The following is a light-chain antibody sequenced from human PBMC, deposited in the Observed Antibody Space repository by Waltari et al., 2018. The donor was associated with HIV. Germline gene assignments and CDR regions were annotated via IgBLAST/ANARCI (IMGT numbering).Light chain of an antibody. CDR3: QYYGTSPIT. CDR2: DAT. Sequence: ETVLTQSPGTLSLSPGETATLSCRASQSVVGSFLAWYQQKPGQAPRPLIYDATSRATGIPDRFSGSGSGTDFTLTINRLAPEDFAMYYCQYYGTSPITFGQGTRLGIK. V-gene: IGKV3-20*01. J-gene: IGKJ5*01. CDR1: QSVVGSF.